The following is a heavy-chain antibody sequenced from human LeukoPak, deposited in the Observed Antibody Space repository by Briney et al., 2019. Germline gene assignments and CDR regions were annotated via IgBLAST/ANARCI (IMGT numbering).Heavy chain of an antibody. J-gene: IGHJ4*02. V-gene: IGHV3-30-3*01. Sequence: GGSLRLSCAASGFTFSSYAMHWVRQAPGKGLEWVAVISYDGSNKYYADSVKGRFTISRDNSKNTLYLQMNSLRAEDTAVYYCARPQESIVVVPAATDYWGQGTLVTVSS. CDR1: GFTFSSYA. CDR2: ISYDGSNK. CDR3: ARPQESIVVVPAATDY. D-gene: IGHD2-2*01.